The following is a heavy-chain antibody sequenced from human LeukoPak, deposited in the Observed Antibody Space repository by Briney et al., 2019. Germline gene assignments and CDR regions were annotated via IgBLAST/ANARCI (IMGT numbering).Heavy chain of an antibody. D-gene: IGHD3-22*01. CDR3: ARVASDYYDSRDHYFDY. J-gene: IGHJ4*02. CDR1: GFTVSSNY. Sequence: GGSLRLSCAASGFTVSSNYMSWVRQAPGKGLEWVSVIYSGGSTYYADSVKGRFTISRDNSKNTLYLQMNSLRAEDTAVYYCARVASDYYDSRDHYFDYWGQGTLVTVSS. CDR2: IYSGGST. V-gene: IGHV3-66*01.